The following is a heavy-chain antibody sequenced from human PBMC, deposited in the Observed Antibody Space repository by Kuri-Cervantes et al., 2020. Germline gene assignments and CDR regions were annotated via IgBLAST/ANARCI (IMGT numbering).Heavy chain of an antibody. Sequence: GESLKISCAASGFTFSYYSMNWVRQAPGKGLEWVSYISYNSGTIYYADSVKGRFTISRDNAKNSLYLQMNSLRDEDTAVYYCTRDGDGNFDHWGQGTLVTDSS. D-gene: IGHD7-27*01. V-gene: IGHV3-48*02. J-gene: IGHJ4*02. CDR1: GFTFSYYS. CDR2: ISYNSGTI. CDR3: TRDGDGNFDH.